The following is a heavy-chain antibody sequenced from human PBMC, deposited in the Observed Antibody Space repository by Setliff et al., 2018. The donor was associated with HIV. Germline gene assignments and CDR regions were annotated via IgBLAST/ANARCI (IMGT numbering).Heavy chain of an antibody. V-gene: IGHV4-61*02. CDR3: ATIAAAGLDAFDI. CDR1: GGSISSGSYY. J-gene: IGHJ3*02. CDR2: IYTSGST. D-gene: IGHD6-13*01. Sequence: KTSETLSLTCTVSGGSISSGSYYWSWIRQPAGKGLEWIGRIYTSGSTKYNPSLKSRVTISVDTSKNQFSLKLNSVTAADTAVYYCATIAAAGLDAFDIWGQGTMVTVSS.